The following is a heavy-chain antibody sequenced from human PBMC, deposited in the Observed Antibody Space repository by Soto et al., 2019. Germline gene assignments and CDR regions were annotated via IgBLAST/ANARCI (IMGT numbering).Heavy chain of an antibody. V-gene: IGHV4-4*07. Sequence: PSETLSLTCTVSGGSISSYYWSWIRQPAGKGLEWIGRIYTSGSTNYNPSLKSRVTMSVDTSKNQFSLKLSSVTAADTAVYYCARESANYDFWSGYLPGWFDPWGQGTLVIVSS. J-gene: IGHJ5*02. D-gene: IGHD3-3*01. CDR3: ARESANYDFWSGYLPGWFDP. CDR2: IYTSGST. CDR1: GGSISSYY.